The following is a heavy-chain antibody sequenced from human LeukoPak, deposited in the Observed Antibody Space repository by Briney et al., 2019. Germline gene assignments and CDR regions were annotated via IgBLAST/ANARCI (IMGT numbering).Heavy chain of an antibody. V-gene: IGHV3-23*01. J-gene: IGHJ4*02. D-gene: IGHD3-22*01. CDR3: AKMSYYDSTTDY. CDR2: ISGSGGST. CDR1: RFTFSSYA. Sequence: PGGSLRLSCAASRFTFSSYAMSWVRQAPGKGLEWVSAISGSGGSTYYADSVKGRFTISRDNSKNTLYLQMNSLRAEDTAVYYCAKMSYYDSTTDYWGQGTLVTVSS.